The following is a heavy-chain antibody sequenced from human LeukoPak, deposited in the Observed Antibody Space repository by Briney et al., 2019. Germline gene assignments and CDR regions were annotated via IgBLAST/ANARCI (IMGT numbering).Heavy chain of an antibody. Sequence: GGSLRISCAASGFTFSRYEMNWVRQAPGKGPGWVSYISTSGSTIDYAESVKGRFTIFRGNAKNSPYPQMNSLRAEDTAVYYCARYIVAADYWGQGTLVTVSS. CDR3: ARYIVAADY. V-gene: IGHV3-48*03. CDR2: ISTSGSTI. J-gene: IGHJ4*02. CDR1: GFTFSRYE. D-gene: IGHD5-12*01.